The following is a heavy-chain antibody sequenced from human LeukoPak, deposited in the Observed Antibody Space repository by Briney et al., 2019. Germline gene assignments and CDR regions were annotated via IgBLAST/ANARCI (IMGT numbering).Heavy chain of an antibody. CDR2: IYPGDSDT. D-gene: IGHD6-6*01. CDR1: GYSFTSYW. J-gene: IGHJ4*02. CDR3: ARHPAYSSSSLGFDY. V-gene: IGHV5-51*01. Sequence: GESLKIPCKGSGYSFTSYWIGWVRQMPGKGLEWMGIIYPGDSDTRYSPSFQGQVTISADKSISTAYLQWSSLKASDTAMYYCARHPAYSSSSLGFDYWGQGTLVTVSS.